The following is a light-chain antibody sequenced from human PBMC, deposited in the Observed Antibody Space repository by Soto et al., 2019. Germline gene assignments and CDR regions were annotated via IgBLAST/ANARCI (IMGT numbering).Light chain of an antibody. Sequence: DIQMTQSPSTLSASVGDRVTITCRASQSISSWLAWYQQKPGKAPKLLIYDASSLESGVPSRFSGSGSGTEFALTVSSLQPYDFATYYCQQYNSYSGMYTFGQGTKLEIK. V-gene: IGKV1-5*01. J-gene: IGKJ2*01. CDR2: DAS. CDR1: QSISSW. CDR3: QQYNSYSGMYT.